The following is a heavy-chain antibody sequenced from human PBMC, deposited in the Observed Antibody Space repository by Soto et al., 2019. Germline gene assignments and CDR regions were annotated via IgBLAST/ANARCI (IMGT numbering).Heavy chain of an antibody. CDR2: IWYDGTNK. Sequence: QVQLVQSGGGVVQPGRSLRLSCAASGFAFSSYGMHWVRQAPGKGLEGVAVIWYDGTNKYYADSVKGRFSISRDNSKNTLYLQMNSLRAEDTAVYYCARDWCTGGSCYSRFDLWGQGTMVTVSS. CDR1: GFAFSSYG. CDR3: ARDWCTGGSCYSRFDL. V-gene: IGHV3-33*01. J-gene: IGHJ3*01. D-gene: IGHD2-15*01.